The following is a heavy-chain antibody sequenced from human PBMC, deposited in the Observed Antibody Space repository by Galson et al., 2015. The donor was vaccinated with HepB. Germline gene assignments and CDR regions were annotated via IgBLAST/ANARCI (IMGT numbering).Heavy chain of an antibody. CDR1: GFNFEEYS. CDR2: IASYSGII. CDR3: ARGAFWSGSHYFDH. V-gene: IGHV3-48*02. D-gene: IGHD3-3*01. Sequence: SLRLSCAASGFNFEEYSLGWVRQAPGKGLDWIAYIASYSGIIEYADSVKGRFTISRDNAKNSLSLQMDSLRDEDTAVYFCARGAFWSGSHYFDHWGQGALVTVSS. J-gene: IGHJ4*02.